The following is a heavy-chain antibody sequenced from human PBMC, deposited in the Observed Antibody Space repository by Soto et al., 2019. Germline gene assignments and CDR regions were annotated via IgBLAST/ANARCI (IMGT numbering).Heavy chain of an antibody. Sequence: SETLSLTCTVSGASISSYYWSWLRQPPGKGLEWIGYIYYSGSTNYNPSLKSRVTISLDTSKNQLSLKLSPVTAADTDVYYCARPRGGYFDYWGQGTLVTVSS. CDR3: ARPRGGYFDY. CDR1: GASISSYY. D-gene: IGHD3-22*01. CDR2: IYYSGST. V-gene: IGHV4-59*01. J-gene: IGHJ4*02.